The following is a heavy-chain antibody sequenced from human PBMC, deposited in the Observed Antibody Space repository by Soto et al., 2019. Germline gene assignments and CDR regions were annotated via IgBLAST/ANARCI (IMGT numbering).Heavy chain of an antibody. CDR1: GFTFSSYA. V-gene: IGHV3-23*01. D-gene: IGHD2-2*01. Sequence: GGSLRLSCAASGFTFSSYAMSWVRQAPGKGLEWVSAISGSGGSTYYADSVKGRFTISRDNSKNTLYLQMNSLRAEDTAVYYCAKIIVVVPAAISKDAFDIWGQGTMVTVSS. CDR3: AKIIVVVPAAISKDAFDI. CDR2: ISGSGGST. J-gene: IGHJ3*02.